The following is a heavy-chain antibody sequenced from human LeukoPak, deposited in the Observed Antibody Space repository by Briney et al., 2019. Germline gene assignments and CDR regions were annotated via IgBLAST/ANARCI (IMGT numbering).Heavy chain of an antibody. V-gene: IGHV4-59*01. CDR1: GGSISSYY. Sequence: PSETLSLTCSVSGGSISSYYWSWIRQPPGKGLEWIGYIYYTGATYYNPSLESWVTISIDTSKRQLSLELRSVTATDTAVYFCARDRRESSKPNDAFDIWGQGTMVTVSS. CDR2: IYYTGAT. J-gene: IGHJ3*02. D-gene: IGHD4-11*01. CDR3: ARDRRESSKPNDAFDI.